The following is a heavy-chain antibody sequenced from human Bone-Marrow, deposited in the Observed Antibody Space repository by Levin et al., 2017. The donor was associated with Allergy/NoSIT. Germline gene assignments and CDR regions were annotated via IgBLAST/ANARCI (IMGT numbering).Heavy chain of an antibody. CDR1: GFTFRNYP. V-gene: IGHV3-23*01. J-gene: IGHJ4*02. Sequence: GESLKISCEASGFTFRNYPMSWVRQSPGKGLEWVSAIRGGGDYIHYADSVKGRFIISRDNSKKTLYLEMNSLRVDDTAIYFCGKDGGYSILTAGVYFDAWGQGTPVTVSS. D-gene: IGHD3-9*01. CDR2: IRGGGDYI. CDR3: GKDGGYSILTAGVYFDA.